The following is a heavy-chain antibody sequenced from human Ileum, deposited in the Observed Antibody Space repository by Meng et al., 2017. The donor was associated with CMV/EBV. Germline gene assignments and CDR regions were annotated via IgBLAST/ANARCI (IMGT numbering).Heavy chain of an antibody. V-gene: IGHV1-69*05. CDR2: IIPIFGTA. D-gene: IGHD2-2*01. CDR3: AAYCSSTGCSLYYFDY. CDR1: GGTFSSYA. J-gene: IGHJ4*02. Sequence: SGGTFSSYAISWVRQAPGQGLEWMGGIIPIFGTANYAQKFQGRVTITTDESTSTAYMELSSLRSEDTAVYYCAAYCSSTGCSLYYFDYWGQGTLVTVSS.